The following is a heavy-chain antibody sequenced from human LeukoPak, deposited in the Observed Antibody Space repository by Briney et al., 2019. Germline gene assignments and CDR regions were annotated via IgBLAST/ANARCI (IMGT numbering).Heavy chain of an antibody. J-gene: IGHJ4*02. CDR1: GFTFSSYG. Sequence: GRSLRLSCAASGFTFSSYGMHWVRQAPGKGLEWVSGVSGGGSSTYYADSVKGRFTISRDNSKNMLYLQMNSLRAEDTAVYYCAKDLYTSRYACCFDYWGQGTLVTVSS. V-gene: IGHV3-23*01. CDR3: AKDLYTSRYACCFDY. D-gene: IGHD6-13*01. CDR2: VSGGGSST.